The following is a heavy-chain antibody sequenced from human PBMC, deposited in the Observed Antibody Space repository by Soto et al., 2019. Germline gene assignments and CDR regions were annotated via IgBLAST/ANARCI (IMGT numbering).Heavy chain of an antibody. Sequence: QVQLQESGPGLVKPSQTPSLTCNVSGGPINSPDYYWGWILQAPGKVLEWIGYVYFNGGTQYNLSHRPSVGTSLAPAKKLLSLKMCSGAAADTRVYHCARGISAYSGVYEPKPQFDAWGQGALVT. V-gene: IGHV4-30-4*01. CDR1: GGPINSPDYY. CDR3: ARGISAYSGVYEPKPQFDA. D-gene: IGHD6-13*01. CDR2: VYFNGGT. J-gene: IGHJ5*02.